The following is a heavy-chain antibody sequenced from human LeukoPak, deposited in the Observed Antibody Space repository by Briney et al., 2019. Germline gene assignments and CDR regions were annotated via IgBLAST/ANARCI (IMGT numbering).Heavy chain of an antibody. CDR3: VRDPRAATFDY. V-gene: IGHV1-18*01. CDR2: INVKNGNT. Sequence: APVKVSCKTSGYTFTRYDITWVRQAPGQGPEWMGGINVKNGNTNYAQKLRGRVTLSRDTSTSTAYMELRSLTSDDTAVYYCVRDPRAATFDYWGQGTLVTVSP. D-gene: IGHD2-15*01. J-gene: IGHJ4*02. CDR1: GYTFTRYD.